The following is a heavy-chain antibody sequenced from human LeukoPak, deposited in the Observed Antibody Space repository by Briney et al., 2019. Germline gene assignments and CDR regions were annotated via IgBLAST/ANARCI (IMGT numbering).Heavy chain of an antibody. V-gene: IGHV5-51*01. CDR2: IYPSDSDT. CDR1: GYSFTSYW. Sequence: GESLKISCKGSGYSFTSYWIGWVRQMPGKGLEWMGIIYPSDSDTKYSPSLRGQVTISADKSITTAYLQWSSLKASDTAIYYCARESRSSRTIDYWGQGTQVTVSS. D-gene: IGHD6-13*01. J-gene: IGHJ4*02. CDR3: ARESRSSRTIDY.